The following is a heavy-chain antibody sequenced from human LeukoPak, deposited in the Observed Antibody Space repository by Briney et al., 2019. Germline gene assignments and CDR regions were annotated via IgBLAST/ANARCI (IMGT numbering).Heavy chain of an antibody. CDR3: ARGSRRITMIVVGYFDY. Sequence: SETLSLTCAVYGGSFSGYSWSWIRQPPGKGLEWIGGINHSASTNYNPSLKSRVTISVDTSKNHFSLKLSSVTAADTAVYYCARGSRRITMIVVGYFDYWGQGTLVTVS. V-gene: IGHV4-34*01. D-gene: IGHD3-22*01. CDR2: INHSAST. CDR1: GGSFSGYS. J-gene: IGHJ4*02.